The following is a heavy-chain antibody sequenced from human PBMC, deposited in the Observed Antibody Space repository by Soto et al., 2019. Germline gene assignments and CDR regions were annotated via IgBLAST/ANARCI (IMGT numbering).Heavy chain of an antibody. CDR1: GVSLSSYY. J-gene: IGHJ4*02. V-gene: IGHV4-59*08. CDR3: ARHSRPPDIDY. Sequence: SETLSLTCTVSGVSLSSYYWSWIRQPPGKGLEWIGYIYYSGSTNYNPSLKSRVTISVDTSKNQFSLKLSSVTAADTAVYYCARHSRPPDIDYWGQGTLVTVSS. CDR2: IYYSGST.